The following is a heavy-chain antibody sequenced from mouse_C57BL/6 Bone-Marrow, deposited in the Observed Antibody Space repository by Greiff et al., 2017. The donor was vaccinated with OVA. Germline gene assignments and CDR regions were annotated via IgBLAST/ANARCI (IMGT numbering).Heavy chain of an antibody. V-gene: IGHV1-15*01. CDR3: TRWTYYYGSSSYAMDY. J-gene: IGHJ4*01. Sequence: VQLQQSGAELVRPGASVTLSCKASGYTFTDYEMHWVKQTPVHGLEWIGAIDPETGGTAYNQKFKGKAILTADKSSSTAYMELRSLTSEDSAVYYCTRWTYYYGSSSYAMDYWGQGTSVTVSS. CDR2: IDPETGGT. CDR1: GYTFTDYE. D-gene: IGHD1-1*01.